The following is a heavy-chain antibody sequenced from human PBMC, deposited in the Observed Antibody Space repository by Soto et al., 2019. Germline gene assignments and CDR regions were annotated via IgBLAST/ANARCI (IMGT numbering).Heavy chain of an antibody. CDR1: GFRFSSYS. Sequence: PGGSLRPSCADSGFRFSSYSMSWVRQTPGKGLEWVAAITATGDRTYYADSVTGRFTISRDNSKKTHYLQMTSLRAEDTAMYYCATMNGYFEYWGQGTPVTVSS. CDR2: ITATGDRT. D-gene: IGHD3-22*01. V-gene: IGHV3-23*01. J-gene: IGHJ4*02. CDR3: ATMNGYFEY.